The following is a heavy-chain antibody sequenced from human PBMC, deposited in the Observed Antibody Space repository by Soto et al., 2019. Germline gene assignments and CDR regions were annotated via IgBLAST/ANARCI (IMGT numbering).Heavy chain of an antibody. CDR3: AKGVATAVPALDY. J-gene: IGHJ4*02. Sequence: EVQLVESGGGLVQPGRSLRLSCVASGFSFDDFVMNWVRKRPGKGLEWVSSVSWNSGAKLYADSVKGRFAISRDSAKKSVYLQMNSLRPDDTAFYYCAKGVATAVPALDYWGQGTLVTVSS. CDR1: GFSFDDFV. CDR2: VSWNSGAK. D-gene: IGHD2-21*02. V-gene: IGHV3-9*01.